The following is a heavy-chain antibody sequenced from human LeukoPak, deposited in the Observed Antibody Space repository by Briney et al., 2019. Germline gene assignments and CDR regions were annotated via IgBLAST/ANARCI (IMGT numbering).Heavy chain of an antibody. Sequence: ASVKVSCKASGYTFTTYGISWVRQAPGQGLEWMGWISAYSGHTNYAQKFQGRVTMTTDTSTSTAYMELGSLRSDDTAVYYCANGPARGVISDYWGQGTLVTVSS. CDR2: ISAYSGHT. J-gene: IGHJ4*02. V-gene: IGHV1-18*01. CDR1: GYTFTTYG. D-gene: IGHD3-10*01. CDR3: ANGPARGVISDY.